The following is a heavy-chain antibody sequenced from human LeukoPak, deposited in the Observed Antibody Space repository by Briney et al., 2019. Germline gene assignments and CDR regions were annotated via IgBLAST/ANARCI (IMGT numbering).Heavy chain of an antibody. D-gene: IGHD3-10*01. CDR2: IYYSGST. V-gene: IGHV4-39*07. CDR3: ARDRSGSFDY. J-gene: IGHJ4*02. CDR1: GGSISSSSYY. Sequence: SETLSLTCTVSGGSISSSSYYWGWIRQPPGKGLEWIGSIYYSGSTYYNPSLKSRVTISVDTSKNQFSLKLSSVTAADTAVYYCARDRSGSFDYWGQGTLVTVSS.